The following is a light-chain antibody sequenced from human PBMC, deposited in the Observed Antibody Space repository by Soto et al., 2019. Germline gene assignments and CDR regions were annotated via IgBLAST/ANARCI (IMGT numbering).Light chain of an antibody. Sequence: EIVFTRSQGTLSFSPLYLSTLSFSSSQSVSSSYLAWYQQKPGQAPRLLIYGASSRATGIPARFSGSGSGTDFSLTISRLEPEDFAVYYCQQHGSSPPITFGQGTRLEIK. CDR1: QSVSSSY. J-gene: IGKJ5*01. CDR2: GAS. CDR3: QQHGSSPPIT. V-gene: IGKV3-20*01.